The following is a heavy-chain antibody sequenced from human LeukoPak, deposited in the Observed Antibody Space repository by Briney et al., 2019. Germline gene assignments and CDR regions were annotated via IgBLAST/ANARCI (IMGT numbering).Heavy chain of an antibody. CDR3: ARGETYYYDSSGYNNWFDP. CDR1: GGSISSYY. CDR2: IYYSGSN. V-gene: IGHV4-59*01. Sequence: SETLSLTCTVSGGSISSYYWSWIRQPPGKGLEWVGYIYYSGSNNYNPSLKSRVTISVDTSKNQFSLKLSSVTAADTAVYYCARGETYYYDSSGYNNWFDPWGQGTLVTVSS. D-gene: IGHD3-22*01. J-gene: IGHJ5*02.